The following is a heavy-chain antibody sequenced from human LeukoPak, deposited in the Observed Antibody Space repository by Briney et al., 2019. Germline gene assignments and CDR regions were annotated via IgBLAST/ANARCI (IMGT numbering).Heavy chain of an antibody. J-gene: IGHJ4*02. CDR3: ARGGGPALGN. CDR1: GESFSDYY. CDR2: IDQSGST. D-gene: IGHD2-2*01. Sequence: PSETLSLTCAVYGESFSDYYWSWIRQSPGKGLEWIGDIDQSGSTNYSPSLKSRVTISADMSQNQFSLKLNSVTAADTAIYYCARGGGPALGNWGQGTLVTVSS. V-gene: IGHV4-34*01.